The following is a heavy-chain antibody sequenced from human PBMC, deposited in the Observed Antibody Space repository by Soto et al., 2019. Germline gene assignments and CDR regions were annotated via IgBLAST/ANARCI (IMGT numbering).Heavy chain of an antibody. Sequence: QVRLQESGPGLVKPSETLSLTCTVSGGSISSYYWSWIRQPPGKGLEWIGYMYNTGSTIYNPSLKSRVTISVDTSKNQFSLKLNSVTAADTAVYYYARDLWGYCGTDCYPLDVWGQGTTVTVSS. CDR1: GGSISSYY. J-gene: IGHJ6*02. D-gene: IGHD2-21*02. CDR2: MYNTGST. CDR3: ARDLWGYCGTDCYPLDV. V-gene: IGHV4-59*01.